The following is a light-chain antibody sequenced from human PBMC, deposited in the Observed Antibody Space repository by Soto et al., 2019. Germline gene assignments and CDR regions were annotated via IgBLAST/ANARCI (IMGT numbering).Light chain of an antibody. V-gene: IGKV1-12*01. CDR1: QLISSW. CDR2: AAS. Sequence: IQISQSPSSVSASVGDTVTITCRASQLISSWLAWYQQKPGKAPKLLIYAASNLQSGVPSRFSGSESGTDFTLTISSLQPEEFATYFCQQASSFPLTFGGGTKVEI. J-gene: IGKJ4*01. CDR3: QQASSFPLT.